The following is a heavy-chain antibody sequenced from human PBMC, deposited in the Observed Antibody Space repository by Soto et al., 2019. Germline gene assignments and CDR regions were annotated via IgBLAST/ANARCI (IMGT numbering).Heavy chain of an antibody. CDR1: GGTFSSYT. V-gene: IGHV1-69*08. Sequence: QVQLVQSGAEVKKPGSSVKVSCKASGGTFSSYTVSWVRQAPGQGLEWLGRIIPILGIANSAQKFQGRVTITADKSASTAYMELSSLGAKESAVYYCAREEGGSNWNAVSFGSWGQGTLVTDSS. J-gene: IGHJ4*02. CDR3: AREEGGSNWNAVSFGS. D-gene: IGHD1-1*01. CDR2: IIPILGIA.